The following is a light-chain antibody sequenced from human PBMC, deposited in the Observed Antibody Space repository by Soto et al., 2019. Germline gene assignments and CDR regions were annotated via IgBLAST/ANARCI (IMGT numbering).Light chain of an antibody. CDR3: QQYYDWPIT. CDR2: DAS. Sequence: EIVMTQSPATLSVSPGERATLSCRACQSVSTNLAWYQQKPGQAPRLLIYDASTRATGIPARFSGSGSGTEFTLTISSLQSEDFAVYYCQQYYDWPITFGQGTRLEIK. CDR1: QSVSTN. V-gene: IGKV3-15*01. J-gene: IGKJ5*01.